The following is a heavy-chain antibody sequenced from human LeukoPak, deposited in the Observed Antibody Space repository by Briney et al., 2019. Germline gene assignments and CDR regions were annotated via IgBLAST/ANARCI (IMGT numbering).Heavy chain of an antibody. D-gene: IGHD3-10*01. CDR2: ISGSGGST. CDR1: GFTFSSYA. CDR3: AKAYPLLWFGELWLAY. V-gene: IGHV3-23*01. Sequence: GGSLRLXCAASGFTFSSYAMSWVRQAPGKGLEWVSAISGSGGSTYYADSVKGRFTISRDNSKNPLYLQMNRLRAEDTAVYYCAKAYPLLWFGELWLAYWGQGTLVTVSS. J-gene: IGHJ4*02.